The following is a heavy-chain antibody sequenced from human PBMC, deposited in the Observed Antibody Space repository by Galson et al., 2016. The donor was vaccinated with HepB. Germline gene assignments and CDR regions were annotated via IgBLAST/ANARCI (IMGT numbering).Heavy chain of an antibody. CDR1: GYSFTNYW. CDR3: ASGTGTTRGEFYDAMDV. D-gene: IGHD1-1*01. V-gene: IGHV5-51*01. J-gene: IGHJ6*02. CDR2: IHPGESDT. Sequence: QSGAEVKKPGESLKISCKGSGYSFTNYWVGWVRQMPGKGLEWMGIIHPGESDTRYSPSMEGQVTISADKSISTAYLQWSSLRASDSAIYYCASGTGTTRGEFYDAMDVWGQGTTVTVSS.